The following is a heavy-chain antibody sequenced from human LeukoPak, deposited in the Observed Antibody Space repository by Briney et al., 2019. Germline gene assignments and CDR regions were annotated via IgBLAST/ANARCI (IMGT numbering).Heavy chain of an antibody. D-gene: IGHD3-10*01. V-gene: IGHV4-31*03. Sequence: PSETLSLTCTVSGGSISSGGYYWSWIRQHPGKGLEWIGYIYYSGSTYYNPSLKSRVTISVDTSKNQFSLKLSSVTAADTAVYYCARDPAQAGYFDYWGQGTLVTVSS. J-gene: IGHJ4*02. CDR3: ARDPAQAGYFDY. CDR1: GGSISSGGYY. CDR2: IYYSGST.